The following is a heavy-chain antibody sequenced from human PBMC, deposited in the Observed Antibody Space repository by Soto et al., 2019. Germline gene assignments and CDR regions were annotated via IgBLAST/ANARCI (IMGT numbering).Heavy chain of an antibody. CDR3: ARGGQLGFGELSVSFDY. CDR1: GGSFSGYY. V-gene: IGHV4-34*01. D-gene: IGHD3-10*01. J-gene: IGHJ4*02. CDR2: INHSGST. Sequence: QVQLRQWGAGLLKPSETLSLTCAVYGGSFSGYYWSWIRQPPGKGLEWIGEINHSGSTNYNPSLKSRVTISVDTSKNQFSLKLSSVTAADTAVYYCARGGQLGFGELSVSFDYWGQGTLVTVSS.